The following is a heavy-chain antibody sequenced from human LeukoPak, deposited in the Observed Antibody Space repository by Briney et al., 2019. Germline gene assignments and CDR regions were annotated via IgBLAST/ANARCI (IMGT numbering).Heavy chain of an antibody. CDR2: INPSGGST. D-gene: IGHD1-14*01. CDR1: GYTFTSYY. V-gene: IGHV1-46*01. J-gene: IGHJ6*03. Sequence: ASVKVSCKASGYTFTSYYMYWVRQAPGQGLEWMGIINPSGGSTGYAQKFQGRVTMTRDMSTSTVYMELSSLRSEDTAVYYCARDTGNYYYYYMDVWGKGTTVTVSS. CDR3: ARDTGNYYYYYMDV.